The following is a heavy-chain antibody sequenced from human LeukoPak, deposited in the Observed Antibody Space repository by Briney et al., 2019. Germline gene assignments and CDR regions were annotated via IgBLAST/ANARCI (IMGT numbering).Heavy chain of an antibody. CDR1: GGSFSGYY. CDR3: ASPKSRSGYYNAFDY. D-gene: IGHD3-3*01. V-gene: IGHV4-34*01. Sequence: SETLSLTCAVYGGSFSGYYWSWIRQPPGKGLEWIGEINHSGSTNYNPSLKSRVTISVDTSKNQFSLKLSSVTAADTAVYYCASPKSRSGYYNAFDYWGQGTLVTVSP. J-gene: IGHJ4*02. CDR2: INHSGST.